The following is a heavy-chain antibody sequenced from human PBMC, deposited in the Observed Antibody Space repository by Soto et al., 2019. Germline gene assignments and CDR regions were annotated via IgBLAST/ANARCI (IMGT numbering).Heavy chain of an antibody. CDR3: ARDSTPIECASKSSYDYVFAA. Sequence: QGRLVESGGGVVQPGGSLRLSCTASEFLVSFYPLQWIRQSSGTGLEWVAAMALDGPYTYYHNFVKGRFTISRDNSQKTLELPTGSLRPEYTAVYHCARDSTPIECASKSSYDYVFAAGGPGTPVTVSS. D-gene: IGHD1-26*01. CDR1: EFLVSFYP. CDR2: MALDGPYT. J-gene: IGHJ6*02. V-gene: IGHV3-30*04.